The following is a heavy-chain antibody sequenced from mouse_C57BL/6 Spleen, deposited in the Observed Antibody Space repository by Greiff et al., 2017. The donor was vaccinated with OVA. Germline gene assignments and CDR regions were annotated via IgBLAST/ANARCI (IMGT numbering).Heavy chain of an antibody. Sequence: EVQRVESGGGLVQPKGSLKLSCAASGFSFNTYALNWVRQAPGKGLEWVARIRSKSNNYATYYADSVKDRFTISRDDSESMLYLQMNNLKTEDTAMYDCVRESYAMDYWGQGTSVTVSS. CDR2: IRSKSNNYAT. CDR1: GFSFNTYA. V-gene: IGHV10-1*01. CDR3: VRESYAMDY. J-gene: IGHJ4*01.